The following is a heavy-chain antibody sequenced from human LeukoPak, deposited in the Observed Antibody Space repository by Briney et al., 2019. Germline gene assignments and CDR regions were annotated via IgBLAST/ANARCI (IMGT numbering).Heavy chain of an antibody. CDR2: IYHSGST. D-gene: IGHD4-17*01. V-gene: IGHV4-34*01. CDR3: ARSDYGDFTTYYFDY. Sequence: PETLSLTCAVYGGSFSGYYWSWIRQPPGKGLEWIGSIYHSGSTYYNPSLKSRVTISVDTSKNQFSLKLSSVTAADTAVYYCARSDYGDFTTYYFDYWGQGTLVTVSS. J-gene: IGHJ4*02. CDR1: GGSFSGYY.